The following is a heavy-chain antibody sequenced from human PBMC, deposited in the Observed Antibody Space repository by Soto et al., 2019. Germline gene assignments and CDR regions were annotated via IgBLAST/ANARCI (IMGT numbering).Heavy chain of an antibody. CDR1: GFTFDDYA. V-gene: IGHV3-9*01. D-gene: IGHD3-9*01. CDR3: AKAEGSGAILTGYQEYFQH. Sequence: GGSLRLSCAASGFTFDDYAMHWVRQAPGKGLEWVSGISWNSGSIGYADSVKGRFTISRDNAKNSLYLQMNSLRAEDTALYYCAKAEGSGAILTGYQEYFQHWGQGTLVTVSS. CDR2: ISWNSGSI. J-gene: IGHJ1*01.